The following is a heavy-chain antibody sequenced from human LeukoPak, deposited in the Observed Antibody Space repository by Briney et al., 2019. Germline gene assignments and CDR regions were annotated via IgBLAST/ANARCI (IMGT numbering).Heavy chain of an antibody. CDR2: VEQDGDKK. J-gene: IGHJ4*02. D-gene: IGHD6-13*01. V-gene: IGHV3-7*01. Sequence: GSLRLSCAASGFTFSRYQMTWGRQAPGEGLEWVAKVEQDGDKKYYVDSVEGRFTISRDNAKNSLYLEMNSLRVEDTAVYFCVRDWGGIEAAGDYWGLGTLVTVSS. CDR1: GFTFSRYQ. CDR3: VRDWGGIEAAGDY.